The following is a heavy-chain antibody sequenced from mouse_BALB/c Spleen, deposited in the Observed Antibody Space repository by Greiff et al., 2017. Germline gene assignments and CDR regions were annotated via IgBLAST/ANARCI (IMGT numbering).Heavy chain of an antibody. CDR1: GFSLTSYG. CDR2: IWAGGST. D-gene: IGHD1-1*01. Sequence: QVQLKESGPGLVAPSQSLSITCTVSGFSLTSYGVHWVRQPPGKGLEWLGVIWAGGSTNYNSALMSRLSISKDNSKSQVFLKMNSLQANDTAIYYCARNRVITTVVYYAMDYWGQGTSVTVSS. V-gene: IGHV2-9*02. J-gene: IGHJ4*01. CDR3: ARNRVITTVVYYAMDY.